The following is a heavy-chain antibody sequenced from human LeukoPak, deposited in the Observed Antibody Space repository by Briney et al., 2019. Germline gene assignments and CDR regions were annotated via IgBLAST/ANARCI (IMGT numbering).Heavy chain of an antibody. D-gene: IGHD2-15*01. Sequence: GESLKISCKGSGYSFTSYWIGWVRQMPGKGLERMGIIYPGDSDTRYSPSFQGQVTISADKSISTAYLQWSSLKASDTAMYYCARRVGYCSGGSCYYFDYWGQGTLVTVSS. V-gene: IGHV5-51*01. CDR1: GYSFTSYW. J-gene: IGHJ4*02. CDR2: IYPGDSDT. CDR3: ARRVGYCSGGSCYYFDY.